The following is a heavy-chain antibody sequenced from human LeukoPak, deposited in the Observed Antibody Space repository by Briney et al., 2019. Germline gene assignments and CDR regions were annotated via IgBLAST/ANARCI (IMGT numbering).Heavy chain of an antibody. Sequence: GASVKVSCKASGYTFTSNYIHWVRQAPGQGLEWMGMIYPRDGNTSYAQKFQGRVTVTTDTSTSTVHMELSGLRSEDTAVYYCARDQEGFDYWGQGTLVTVSS. CDR2: IYPRDGNT. CDR3: ARDQEGFDY. J-gene: IGHJ4*02. CDR1: GYTFTSNY. V-gene: IGHV1-46*01.